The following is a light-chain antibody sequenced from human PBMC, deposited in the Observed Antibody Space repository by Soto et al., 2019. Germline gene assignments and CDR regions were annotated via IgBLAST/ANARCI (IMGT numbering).Light chain of an antibody. CDR2: WAS. V-gene: IGKV4-1*01. Sequence: DIVMTQSPDSLAVSLGERATINCKSSQSILYNSNNKNYLAWYQQKPGQPPKLLIYWASIRESGVPDRFSGSGSGTDFTLTISSLQAEDVAVYYCQQYYSSPTWTFGQGTKVDIK. J-gene: IGKJ1*01. CDR3: QQYYSSPTWT. CDR1: QSILYNSNNKNY.